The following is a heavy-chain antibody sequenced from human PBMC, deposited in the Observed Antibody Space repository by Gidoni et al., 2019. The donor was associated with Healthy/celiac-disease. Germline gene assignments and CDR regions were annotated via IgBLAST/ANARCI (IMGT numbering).Heavy chain of an antibody. J-gene: IGHJ4*02. CDR3: AKDRPTDTIGDYFDY. CDR2: ISGSGGST. D-gene: IGHD2-8*01. Sequence: EVQLLESGGGLVQPGGSLRISWAAAGLTCSSYAMSWVRQAPGKGLEWVSAISGSGGSTYYADSVKGRFTISRDNSKNSLYLQMNSLRAEDTALYYCAKDRPTDTIGDYFDYWGQGTLVTVSS. CDR1: GLTCSSYA. V-gene: IGHV3-23*01.